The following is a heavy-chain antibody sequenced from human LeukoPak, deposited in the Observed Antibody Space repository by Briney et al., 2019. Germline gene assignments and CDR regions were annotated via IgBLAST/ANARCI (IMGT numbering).Heavy chain of an antibody. Sequence: PGGSLRLSCAASGLTVSSNYMSWVRQAPGKGLEWVSVIYSGGSTYYADSVKGRFTISRDNSKNTLYLQIISLRAEDTAVYYCTKHSSAWYYYGMDVWGQGTKVTVSS. J-gene: IGHJ6*02. CDR1: GLTVSSNY. CDR2: IYSGGST. V-gene: IGHV3-53*01. CDR3: TKHSSAWYYYGMDV. D-gene: IGHD6-19*01.